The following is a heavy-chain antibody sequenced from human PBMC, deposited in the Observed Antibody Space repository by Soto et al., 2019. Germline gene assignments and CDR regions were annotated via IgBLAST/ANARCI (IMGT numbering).Heavy chain of an antibody. CDR3: ARDYCSSTSCYRVYYYYYYGMDV. J-gene: IGHJ6*02. D-gene: IGHD2-2*01. Sequence: GGPLRLSCAASGFTFSDYYMSWIRQAPGKGLEWVSYISSSGSTIYYADSVKGRFTISRDNAKNSLYLQMNSLRAEDTAVYYCARDYCSSTSCYRVYYYYYYGMDVWGQGTTVTVSS. V-gene: IGHV3-11*01. CDR1: GFTFSDYY. CDR2: ISSSGSTI.